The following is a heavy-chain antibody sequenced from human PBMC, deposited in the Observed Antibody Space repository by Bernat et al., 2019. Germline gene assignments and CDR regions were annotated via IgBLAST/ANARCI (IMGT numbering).Heavy chain of an antibody. J-gene: IGHJ6*02. CDR2: ISYDGSNE. CDR1: GFIFSSYG. D-gene: IGHD3-22*01. CDR3: AKGREVVVGYGMDV. Sequence: QAQLVESGGGVVQPGRSLRLSCAASGFIFSSYGMHWVRQAPGKGLEWVAVISYDGSNEYYADSVKGRFTISRDNSENTLYLQMNGLRAEDTAVYYCAKGREVVVGYGMDVWGQGTTVTVSS. V-gene: IGHV3-30*18.